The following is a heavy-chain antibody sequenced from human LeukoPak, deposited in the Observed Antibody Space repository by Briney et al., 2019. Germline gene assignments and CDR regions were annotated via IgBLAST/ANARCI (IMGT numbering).Heavy chain of an antibody. V-gene: IGHV3-23*01. CDR1: GFTFSSYA. J-gene: IGHJ4*02. CDR2: ISGSGGST. CDR3: AKDGHLLWFGELGY. D-gene: IGHD3-10*01. Sequence: PGGSLRLSCAASGFTFSSYAMSWVRQAPGKGLEWVSAISGSGGSTYYADSVKGRFTISRDNSKNTLYLQMNSLRAEDTAVYYCAKDGHLLWFGELGYWGQGTLVTVSS.